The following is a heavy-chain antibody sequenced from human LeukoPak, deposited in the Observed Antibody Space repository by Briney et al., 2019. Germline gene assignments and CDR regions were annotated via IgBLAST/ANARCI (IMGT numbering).Heavy chain of an antibody. J-gene: IGHJ6*02. D-gene: IGHD3-10*01. Sequence: KPSETLSLTCSVSGASISSSNYYWIWIRQPPGKGLEWIGEIDHSGRTNYNPSLKSRVNISVDKSKHQFSLRLTSVTAADTAVYYCARCRVVRGRTGMDVWGQGTTVTVS. CDR3: ARCRVVRGRTGMDV. CDR2: IDHSGRT. V-gene: IGHV4-39*07. CDR1: GASISSSNYY.